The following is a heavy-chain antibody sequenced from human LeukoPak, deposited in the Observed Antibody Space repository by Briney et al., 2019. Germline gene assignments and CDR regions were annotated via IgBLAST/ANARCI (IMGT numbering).Heavy chain of an antibody. V-gene: IGHV1-46*01. CDR1: GYTFTSYY. J-gene: IGHJ4*02. CDR3: ARDSGLLLLSAAAEGLADY. Sequence: ASVKVSCKASGYTFTSYYMHWVRQAPGQGLEWMGIINPSGGSTSYAQKFRGRVTMTRDTSTSTVYMELSSLRSEDTAVYYCARDSGLLLLSAAAEGLADYWGQGTLVTVSS. CDR2: INPSGGST. D-gene: IGHD6-13*01.